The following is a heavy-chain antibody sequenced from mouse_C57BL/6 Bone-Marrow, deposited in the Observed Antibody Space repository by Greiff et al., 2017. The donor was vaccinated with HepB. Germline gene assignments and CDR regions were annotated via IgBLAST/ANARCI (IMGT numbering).Heavy chain of an antibody. D-gene: IGHD1-1*01. CDR2: IRLKSDNYAT. V-gene: IGHV6-3*01. Sequence: EVKLMESGGGLVQPGGSMKLSCVASGFTFSNYWMNWVRQSPEKGLEWVAQIRLKSDNYATHYAESVKGRFTISRDDSKSSVYLQMNNLRAEDTGIYYCTEAYYYGSSYDWYFDVWGTGTTVTVSS. CDR1: GFTFSNYW. CDR3: TEAYYYGSSYDWYFDV. J-gene: IGHJ1*03.